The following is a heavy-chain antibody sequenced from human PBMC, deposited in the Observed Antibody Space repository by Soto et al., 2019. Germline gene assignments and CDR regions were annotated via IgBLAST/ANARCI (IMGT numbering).Heavy chain of an antibody. CDR1: GGSISSINW. CDR2: IHHRGSI. V-gene: IGHV4-4*02. D-gene: IGHD5-12*01. Sequence: SETLSLTCAVSGGSISSINWWSWVRQPPGKGLEWIGEIHHRGSINYSPSLSSRLTISVDNSKNTLYLQMNSLRAEDTAVYYCAKGRGVATSTEFDYWGQGTLVTVSS. CDR3: AKGRGVATSTEFDY. J-gene: IGHJ4*02.